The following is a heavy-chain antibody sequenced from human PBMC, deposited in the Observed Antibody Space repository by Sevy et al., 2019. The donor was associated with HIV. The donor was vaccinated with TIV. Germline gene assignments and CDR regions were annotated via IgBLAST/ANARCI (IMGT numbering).Heavy chain of an antibody. CDR2: IYYSGST. D-gene: IGHD6-19*01. V-gene: IGHV4-39*01. CDR3: AREYSSGQAGHAFDI. J-gene: IGHJ3*02. CDR1: GGSISSSSYY. Sequence: SETLSLTCTVSGGSISSSSYYWGWIRQPPGKGLEWIGSIYYSGSTYYNPSLKSRVTISVDTSKNQFSLKLSSVTAEDTAVYYCAREYSSGQAGHAFDIWGQGTMVTVSS.